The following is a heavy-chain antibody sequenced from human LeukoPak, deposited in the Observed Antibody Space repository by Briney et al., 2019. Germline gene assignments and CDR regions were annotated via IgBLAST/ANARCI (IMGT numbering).Heavy chain of an antibody. CDR2: IYYSGST. CDR1: GGSVSSGSYY. V-gene: IGHV4-61*01. D-gene: IGHD4-17*01. J-gene: IGHJ5*02. CDR3: ARDRLGYGERGWFDP. Sequence: SETLSLTCTVSGGSVSSGSYYWSWIRQPPGKGLEWIGYIYYSGSTNYNPSLKSRVTISVDTSKNQFSLKLSSVTAADTAVYYCARDRLGYGERGWFDPWGQGTLVTVSS.